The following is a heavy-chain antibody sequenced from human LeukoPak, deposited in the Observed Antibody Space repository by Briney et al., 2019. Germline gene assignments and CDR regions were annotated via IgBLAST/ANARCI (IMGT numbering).Heavy chain of an antibody. CDR3: ARELRYSSGWSNWYFDL. D-gene: IGHD6-19*01. CDR2: INHSGST. J-gene: IGHJ2*01. V-gene: IGHV4-34*01. CDR1: GGSFSGYY. Sequence: SETLSLTCAVYGGSFSGYYWSWIRQPPGKGLEWIGEINHSGSTNYNPSLKSRVTISVDTSKNQFSLKLSSVTAADTAVYYCARELRYSSGWSNWYFDLWGRGTLVTVSS.